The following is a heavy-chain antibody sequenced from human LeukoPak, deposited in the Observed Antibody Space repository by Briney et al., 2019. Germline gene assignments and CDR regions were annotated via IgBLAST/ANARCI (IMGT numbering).Heavy chain of an antibody. D-gene: IGHD2-2*01. V-gene: IGHV3-15*01. J-gene: IGHJ6*02. CDR1: GFTFSNAW. CDR3: TTQADCSSTSCYPTYYYYGMDV. Sequence: GGSLRLSCAASGFTFSNAWMSWVRQAPGKGLEWVGRIKSKTDGGTTDYAAPVKGRFTISRDDSENTLYLQMNSLKTEDTAVYYCTTQADCSSTSCYPTYYYYGMDVWGQGTTVTVSS. CDR2: IKSKTDGGTT.